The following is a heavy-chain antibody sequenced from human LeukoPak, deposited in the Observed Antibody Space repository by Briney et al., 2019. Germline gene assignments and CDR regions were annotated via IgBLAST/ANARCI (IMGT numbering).Heavy chain of an antibody. CDR1: GGSISSYY. V-gene: IGHV4-4*07. CDR2: IYTSGST. CDR3: ARDALGYCSSTSCYRPLYY. D-gene: IGHD2-2*02. J-gene: IGHJ4*02. Sequence: PSETLSLTCTVSGGSISSYYWSWIRQPAGKGLEWIGRIYTSGSTNYNPSLKSRVTMSADTSKNQFSLKLSSVTAADTAVYYCARDALGYCSSTSCYRPLYYWGQGTLVTVSS.